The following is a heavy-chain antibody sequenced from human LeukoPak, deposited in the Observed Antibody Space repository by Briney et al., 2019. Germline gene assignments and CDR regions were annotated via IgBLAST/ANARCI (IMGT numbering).Heavy chain of an antibody. CDR1: GFTFSSHT. CDR3: ARDLGGVADY. Sequence: GGSLRLSCAASGFTFSSHTMSWVRQAPGKGLEWVSGISGSGVNTYYANSVKGRFTISRDKFMNTLYLQMNSLRAEDTAVYYCARDLGGVADYWGQGTLVTVSS. J-gene: IGHJ4*02. V-gene: IGHV3-23*01. D-gene: IGHD2-8*02. CDR2: ISGSGVNT.